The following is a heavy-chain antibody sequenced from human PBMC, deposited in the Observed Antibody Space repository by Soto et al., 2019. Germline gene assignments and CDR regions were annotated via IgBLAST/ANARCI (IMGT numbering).Heavy chain of an antibody. D-gene: IGHD1-20*01. Sequence: QVQLVQSGAEVKKPGASVKVSCKASGYSFTSYDINWVRQASGQGLEWLGWMTPISGETGYAQKFQGRVSMTRDTSTRTAYVELSSLTYEDPAIYYCARNKWNTGDFDYWGHGTLVTVSS. J-gene: IGHJ4*01. CDR2: MTPISGET. CDR3: ARNKWNTGDFDY. V-gene: IGHV1-8*01. CDR1: GYSFTSYD.